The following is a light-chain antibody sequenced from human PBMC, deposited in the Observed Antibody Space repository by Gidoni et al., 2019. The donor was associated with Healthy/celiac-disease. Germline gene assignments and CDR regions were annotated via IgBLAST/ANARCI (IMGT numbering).Light chain of an antibody. V-gene: IGKV2D-29*01. CDR3: MQSIQRPRYT. CDR1: QSVRHSDGKTY. CDR2: EVS. J-gene: IGKJ2*01. Sequence: CKSSQSVRHSDGKTYWHWYLQKPGQPPQLLIYEVSNRFAGVPDRFGGSGPGTDGTLKISRVVAQDVGLYYCMQSIQRPRYTFXQXTKLEIK.